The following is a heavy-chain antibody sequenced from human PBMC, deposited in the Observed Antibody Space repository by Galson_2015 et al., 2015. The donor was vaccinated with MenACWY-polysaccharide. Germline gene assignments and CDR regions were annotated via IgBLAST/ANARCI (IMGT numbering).Heavy chain of an antibody. CDR1: GGSFSGYY. CDR2: INHSGST. V-gene: IGHV4-34*01. CDR3: ARGRRFLPYYYDSSGTPQGYYFDY. J-gene: IGHJ4*02. Sequence: ETLSLTCAVYGGSFSGYYWSWIRQPPGKGLEWIGEINHSGSTNYNPSLKSRVTISVDTSKNQFSLKLSSVTAADTAVYYCARGRRFLPYYYDSSGTPQGYYFDYWGQGTLVTVSS. D-gene: IGHD3-22*01.